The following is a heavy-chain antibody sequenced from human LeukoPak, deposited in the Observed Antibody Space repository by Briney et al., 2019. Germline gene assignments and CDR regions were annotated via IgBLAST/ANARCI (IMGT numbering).Heavy chain of an antibody. J-gene: IGHJ5*02. CDR3: ARGDRAVAGAWGWFDP. V-gene: IGHV4-4*07. D-gene: IGHD6-19*01. Sequence: SETLSLTCTVSGGSISSYDWSWIRQPAGKGLEWIGRIYTSGSTNYNPSLKSRVTMSVDTSKNQFSLKLSSVTAADTAMYFCARGDRAVAGAWGWFDPWGQGTLVTVSS. CDR2: IYTSGST. CDR1: GGSISSYD.